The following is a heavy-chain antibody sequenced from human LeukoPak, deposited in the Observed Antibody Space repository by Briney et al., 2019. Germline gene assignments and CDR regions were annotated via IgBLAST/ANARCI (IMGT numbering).Heavy chain of an antibody. CDR3: ARHFSPLSGWFDP. Sequence: SETLSLTCAVSGCSISSGYYWGWIRQPPGKGLEWIGSIYHSGSTYYNPSLKSRVTISVDTSKNQFTLKLSSVTAADTAVYYCARHFSPLSGWFDPWGQGTLVTVSS. CDR1: GCSISSGYY. CDR2: IYHSGST. D-gene: IGHD3-3*02. J-gene: IGHJ5*02. V-gene: IGHV4-38-2*01.